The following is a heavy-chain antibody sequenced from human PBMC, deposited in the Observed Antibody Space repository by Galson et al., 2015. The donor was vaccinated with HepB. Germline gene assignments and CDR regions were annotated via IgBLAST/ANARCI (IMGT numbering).Heavy chain of an antibody. D-gene: IGHD3-22*01. V-gene: IGHV4-39*07. CDR3: ARNYYDGSGYFF. J-gene: IGHJ4*01. CDR1: GGSIRSTSCY. Sequence: SETLSLTCTVSGGSIRSTSCYWAWIRQPPGKGLEWIGSIYYSGSTHYNPSLKSRVTISVDTSKNQFSLRLSSVTAADTAMYYCARNYYDGSGYFFWGQGTLVTVSS. CDR2: IYYSGST.